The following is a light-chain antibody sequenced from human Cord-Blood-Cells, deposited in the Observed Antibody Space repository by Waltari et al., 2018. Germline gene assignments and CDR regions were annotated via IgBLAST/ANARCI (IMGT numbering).Light chain of an antibody. J-gene: IGKJ4*01. CDR1: QSISSY. V-gene: IGKV1-39*01. Sequence: LPVNQSPTFLSAFVGGRVTHTCRASQSISSYLNWYQQKPGKAPKLLIYAASSLQSGVPSRFSGSGSGTDFTLTISSLQPEDFATYYCQQSYSTPLTFGGGTKVEIK. CDR3: QQSYSTPLT. CDR2: AAS.